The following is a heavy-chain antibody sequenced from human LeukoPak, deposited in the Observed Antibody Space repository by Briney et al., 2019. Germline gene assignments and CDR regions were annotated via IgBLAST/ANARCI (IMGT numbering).Heavy chain of an antibody. CDR3: ARDFDYYDAEGYFDY. Sequence: ASVTVSFTASGYTFTNYGISWVRQAPGQGLEGMGWISAYNGNTNYAQKLQGRVTMTTDTSTSTAYMELRSLRSDDTAVYYCARDFDYYDAEGYFDYWGQGTLVTVSS. J-gene: IGHJ4*02. D-gene: IGHD3-22*01. CDR1: GYTFTNYG. V-gene: IGHV1-18*01. CDR2: ISAYNGNT.